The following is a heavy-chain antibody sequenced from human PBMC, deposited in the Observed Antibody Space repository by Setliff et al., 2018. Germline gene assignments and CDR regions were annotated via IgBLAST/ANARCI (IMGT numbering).Heavy chain of an antibody. V-gene: IGHV3-23*01. J-gene: IGHJ4*02. D-gene: IGHD3-22*01. CDR3: AREGSGIDSTGYSRLLYH. CDR2: ISGTGNSR. CDR1: GFIL. Sequence: GGSLRLSCAASGFILTWVRQAPGKGLEWLSTISGTGNSRFYAASVKSRFTISRDNSKNTLYLQINNLRSDDTAVYFCAREGSGIDSTGYSRLLYHWGQGTLVTVSS.